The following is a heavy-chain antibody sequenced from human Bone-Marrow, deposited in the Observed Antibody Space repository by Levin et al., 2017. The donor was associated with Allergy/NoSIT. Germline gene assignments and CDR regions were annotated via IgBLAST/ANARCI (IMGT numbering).Heavy chain of an antibody. D-gene: IGHD3-10*01. J-gene: IGHJ4*02. CDR3: VRSKSFYFDK. CDR2: INPTRRDGT. CDR1: GYTFTDFF. V-gene: IGHV1-2*02. Sequence: ASVKVSCQVSGYTFTDFFLAWVRQAPGQGPEWMGWINPTRRDGTRYAEKFQGRLTISVDTSISTTYMELRGLTPDDTGTYYCVRSKSFYFDKWGQGTPVTVSS.